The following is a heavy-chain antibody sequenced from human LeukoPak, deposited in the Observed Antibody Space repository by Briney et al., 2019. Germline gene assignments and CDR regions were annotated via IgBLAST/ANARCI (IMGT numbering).Heavy chain of an antibody. CDR3: ARGSLPIAYCGGDCYSGFDY. Sequence: SETLSLTCAVYGGSFSGYYWSWIRQPPGKGLEWIGEINHSGSTNYNPSLKGRVTISVDTSKNQFSLKLSSVTAADTAVYYCARGSLPIAYCGGDCYSGFDYWGQGTLVTVSS. CDR1: GGSFSGYY. J-gene: IGHJ4*02. CDR2: INHSGST. V-gene: IGHV4-34*01. D-gene: IGHD2-21*02.